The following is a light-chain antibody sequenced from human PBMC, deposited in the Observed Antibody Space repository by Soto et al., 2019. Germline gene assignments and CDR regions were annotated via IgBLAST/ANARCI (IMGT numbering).Light chain of an antibody. CDR3: MQGLQNPRT. Sequence: DIVMTQSPLSLPVTPGEPASISCRSSQSLLHSNGYNCLDWYLQKPGQSPQLLIYLGSNRASGVPDRFSGSGSGSDFTLRISRVEAVDVGVYYCMQGLQNPRTFGQGTKVEIK. CDR2: LGS. V-gene: IGKV2-28*01. J-gene: IGKJ1*01. CDR1: QSLLHSNGYNC.